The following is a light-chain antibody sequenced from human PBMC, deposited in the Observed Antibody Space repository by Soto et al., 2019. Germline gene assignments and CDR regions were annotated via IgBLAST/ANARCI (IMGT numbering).Light chain of an antibody. CDR3: AAWDDNLSGFYV. J-gene: IGLJ1*01. Sequence: QSFLTQSPSASGTPGQRVTLSWSGSASTIGRNYVYWYQQLPGTAPKLLSYRNSQRPSGVPDRFSGSKSGTSSSLAISGLRFEDEADYYCAAWDDNLSGFYVFGDGTKVTVL. V-gene: IGLV1-47*01. CDR2: RNS. CDR1: ASTIGRNY.